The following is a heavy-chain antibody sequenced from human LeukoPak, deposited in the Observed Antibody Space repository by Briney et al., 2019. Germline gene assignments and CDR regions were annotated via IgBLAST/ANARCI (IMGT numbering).Heavy chain of an antibody. CDR3: ALWKYDYVWGSYPQGDY. D-gene: IGHD3-16*02. Sequence: SVKVSCKASGGTFSSYAISWVRQAPGQGLEWMGRIIPIFGTANYAQKIQGRVTITTDESTSTAYMELSSLRSEDTAVYYCALWKYDYVWGSYPQGDYWGQGTLVTVSS. CDR2: IIPIFGTA. J-gene: IGHJ4*02. V-gene: IGHV1-69*05. CDR1: GGTFSSYA.